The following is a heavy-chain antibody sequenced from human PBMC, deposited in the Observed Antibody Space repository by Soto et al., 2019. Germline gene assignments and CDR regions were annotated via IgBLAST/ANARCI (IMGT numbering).Heavy chain of an antibody. CDR2: IIPIFGTA. CDR3: ASENVLRFLEWLSHAAYYYYYYGMDV. Sequence: ASVKVSCKPSGGTFSSYSISWVRQAPGQGLEWMGWIIPIFGTANYAQKFQGRVTITADESTSTAYMELSSLRSEDTAVYYCASENVLRFLEWLSHAAYYYYYYGMDVWGQGTTVTVSS. J-gene: IGHJ6*02. V-gene: IGHV1-69*13. D-gene: IGHD3-3*01. CDR1: GGTFSSYS.